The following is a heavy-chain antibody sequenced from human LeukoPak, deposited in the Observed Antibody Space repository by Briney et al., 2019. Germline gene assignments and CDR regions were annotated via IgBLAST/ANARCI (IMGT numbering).Heavy chain of an antibody. Sequence: GGSLTLSCAPSRLTFTNYAMSWVRHAPGKGLEWVSTINGNGDSTYYADSVKGRFTISRDNAKNTLYLQMNSVRVEDTAVYYCAKKMCINCFGSLDYWGEGTLVTVSS. CDR2: INGNGDST. CDR3: AKKMCINCFGSLDY. CDR1: RLTFTNYA. D-gene: IGHD2-2*01. V-gene: IGHV3-23*01. J-gene: IGHJ4*02.